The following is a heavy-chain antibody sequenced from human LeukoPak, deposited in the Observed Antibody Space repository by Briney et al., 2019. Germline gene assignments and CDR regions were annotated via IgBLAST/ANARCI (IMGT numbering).Heavy chain of an antibody. CDR2: MNPNSGNT. Sequence: ASVKVSCKASGYTFTSYDINWVRQATGQGLEWMGWMNPNSGNTGYAQKFQGRVAMTRNTSISTAYMELSSLRSEDTAVYYCPRDLSSGLYSYYYYYMDVWGKGTTVTVSS. CDR3: PRDLSSGLYSYYYYYMDV. J-gene: IGHJ6*03. CDR1: GYTFTSYD. V-gene: IGHV1-8*01. D-gene: IGHD6-19*01.